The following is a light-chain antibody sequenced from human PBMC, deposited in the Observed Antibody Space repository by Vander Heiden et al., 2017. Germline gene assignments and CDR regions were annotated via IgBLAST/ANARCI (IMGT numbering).Light chain of an antibody. V-gene: IGLV1-44*01. CDR2: SNN. CDR3: AAWDDSLNGWV. CDR1: ISNVGSNT. J-gene: IGLJ3*02. Sequence: SVLTQPPSASGAPGTRATISCSGSISNVGSNTVNWHQQLPGTAPKLLFYSNNQRPSGAPDRFSGSKSGTSASLAISVLQAEDEADYYWAAWDDSLNGWVFGGGTKLTVL.